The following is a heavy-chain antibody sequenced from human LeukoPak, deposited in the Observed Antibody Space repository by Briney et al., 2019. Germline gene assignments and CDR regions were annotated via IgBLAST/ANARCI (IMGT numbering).Heavy chain of an antibody. CDR3: ARETDFWSGHYYFDY. D-gene: IGHD3-3*01. CDR1: GGTFISYT. CDR2: IIPILGIA. J-gene: IGHJ4*02. Sequence: SVKVSCKASGGTFISYTISWVRQAPGQGREWMGGIIPILGIANYAQKFQGRVTITADKSTSTAYMELSSLRSEDTAVYDCARETDFWSGHYYFDYWGQGTLVTVSS. V-gene: IGHV1-69*04.